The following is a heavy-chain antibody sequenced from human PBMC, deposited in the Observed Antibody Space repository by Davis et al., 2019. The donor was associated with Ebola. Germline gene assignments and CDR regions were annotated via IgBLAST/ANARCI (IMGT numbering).Heavy chain of an antibody. CDR1: GGSFSGNF. Sequence: PSETLSPTCAVYGGSFSGNFCSWIRQHPGKGLEWIGEINHSGSTNYNPSLKSRVTISVDTSKNQFSLKLNSVTPEDTAVYYCARDAMGSWFDPWGQGTLVTVSS. CDR2: INHSGST. CDR3: ARDAMGSWFDP. D-gene: IGHD2-2*01. V-gene: IGHV4-34*01. J-gene: IGHJ5*02.